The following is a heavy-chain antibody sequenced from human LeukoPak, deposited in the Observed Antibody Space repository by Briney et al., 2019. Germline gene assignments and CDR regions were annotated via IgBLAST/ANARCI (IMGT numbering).Heavy chain of an antibody. CDR2: INGDGRST. D-gene: IGHD2-15*01. CDR3: ARAPGRYCSGGSCYADY. V-gene: IGHV3-74*01. CDR1: GFTFSSYW. Sequence: PGGSLRLSCAASGFTFSSYWMHWVRQAPGKGLVWVSRINGDGRSTSYVDSVKGRFTISRDNSKNTLYLQMNSLRAEDTAVYYCARAPGRYCSGGSCYADYWGQGTLVTVSS. J-gene: IGHJ4*02.